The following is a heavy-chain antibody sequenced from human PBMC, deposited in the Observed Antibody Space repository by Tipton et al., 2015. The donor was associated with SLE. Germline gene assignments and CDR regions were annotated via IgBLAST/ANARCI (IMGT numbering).Heavy chain of an antibody. J-gene: IGHJ3*02. V-gene: IGHV4-59*01. Sequence: LRLSCTVSGGSLNNFYWSWIRQSPGKGLEWIGFIYNTGSTNFNPSLKSRLTMSVDTAKNQFSLMLISVTAADTAVYYCARDNLRGFERGFDIWGQGTMVTVSS. CDR3: ARDNLRGFERGFDI. CDR2: IYNTGST. CDR1: GGSLNNFY. D-gene: IGHD1-1*01.